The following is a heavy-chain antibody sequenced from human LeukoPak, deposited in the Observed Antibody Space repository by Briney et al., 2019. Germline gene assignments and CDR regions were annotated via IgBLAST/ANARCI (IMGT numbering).Heavy chain of an antibody. CDR1: GGSLSSGSYY. D-gene: IGHD3-3*01. CDR2: IYTSGST. J-gene: IGHJ6*03. CDR3: AREPRITIFGVVITSPHYYYYYMDV. Sequence: SETLSLTCTVSGGSLSSGSYYWSWIRQPAGKGLEWIGRIYTSGSTNYNPSLKSRVTISVDTSKNQFSLKLSSVAAADTAVYYCAREPRITIFGVVITSPHYYYYYMDVWGKGTTVTVSS. V-gene: IGHV4-61*02.